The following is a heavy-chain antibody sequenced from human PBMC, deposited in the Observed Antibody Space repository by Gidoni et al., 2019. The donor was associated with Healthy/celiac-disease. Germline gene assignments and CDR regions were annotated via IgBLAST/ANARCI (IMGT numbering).Heavy chain of an antibody. Sequence: EVQLVESGGGLIQPGGSLRLSCAASGFTVSSNFMSWVRQAPGKGLEGVSVIYSGGSTYYADSVKGPFNISRDNSKNTLYLQMNSLRAEDTAVYYCARARIAAAGFDYWGQGTLVTVSS. CDR3: ARARIAAAGFDY. D-gene: IGHD6-13*01. CDR2: IYSGGST. J-gene: IGHJ4*02. CDR1: GFTVSSNF. V-gene: IGHV3-53*01.